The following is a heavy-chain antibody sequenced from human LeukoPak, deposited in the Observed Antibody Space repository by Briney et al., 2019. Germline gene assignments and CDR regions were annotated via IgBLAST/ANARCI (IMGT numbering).Heavy chain of an antibody. CDR3: ARDLVSFLEWKMYNWFDP. D-gene: IGHD3-3*02. Sequence: SETLSLTCTVSGGSISSYYWSWIRQPAGQGLEWIGRIYTSGSTNYNPSLKSRVTMSVDTSKNQFSLKLSSVTAADTAVYYCARDLVSFLEWKMYNWFDPWGQGTLVTVSS. J-gene: IGHJ5*02. V-gene: IGHV4-4*07. CDR2: IYTSGST. CDR1: GGSISSYY.